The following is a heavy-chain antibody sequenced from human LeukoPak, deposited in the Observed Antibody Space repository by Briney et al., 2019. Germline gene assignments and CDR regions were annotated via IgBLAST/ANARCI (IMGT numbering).Heavy chain of an antibody. CDR2: IYYSGST. J-gene: IGHJ6*03. Sequence: PSETLSLTCTVSGGSISSSSYYWGWIRQPPGKGLEWIGSIYYSGSTYYNPSLKSRVTISVDTSKNQFSLKLSSVTAADTAVYYCARVYTGSSWDYYYYMDVWGKGTTVTVSS. V-gene: IGHV4-39*07. D-gene: IGHD6-13*01. CDR1: GGSISSSSYY. CDR3: ARVYTGSSWDYYYYMDV.